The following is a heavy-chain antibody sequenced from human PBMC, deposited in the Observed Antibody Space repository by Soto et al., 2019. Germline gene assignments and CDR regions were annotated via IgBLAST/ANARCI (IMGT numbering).Heavy chain of an antibody. Sequence: SETLSLTCTVSGGSISSYYLSWIRQPPGKGLEWIGYIYYSGSTNYNPSLKSRVTISVDTSKNQFSLKLSSVTAADTAVYYCARRVKGNFDYWGQGTLVTVSS. CDR1: GGSISSYY. V-gene: IGHV4-59*08. CDR3: ARRVKGNFDY. J-gene: IGHJ4*02. CDR2: IYYSGST. D-gene: IGHD3-22*01.